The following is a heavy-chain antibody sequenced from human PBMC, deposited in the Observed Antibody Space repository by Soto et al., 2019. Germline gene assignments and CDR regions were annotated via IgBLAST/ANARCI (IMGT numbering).Heavy chain of an antibody. Sequence: QVQLQESGPGLVKPSQTLSLTCTVSGGSISSGDYYWSWIRQPPGKGLEWIGYIYYSGSTYYNPSLKSRFTISVDTSKNQFSLKLSSVTAADTAVYYCARTYYDFWSGYLTPAAFDIWGQGTMVTVSS. CDR2: IYYSGST. J-gene: IGHJ3*02. V-gene: IGHV4-30-4*01. CDR3: ARTYYDFWSGYLTPAAFDI. CDR1: GGSISSGDYY. D-gene: IGHD3-3*01.